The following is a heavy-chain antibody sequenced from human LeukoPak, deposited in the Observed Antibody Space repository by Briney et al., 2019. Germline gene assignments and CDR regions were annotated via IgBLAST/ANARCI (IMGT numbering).Heavy chain of an antibody. CDR3: ARGRGLDVVVVATTEFDP. V-gene: IGHV3-21*04. CDR2: ISSSSSYI. Sequence: GGSLRLSCAASGFTFSSYSMNWVRQAPGKGLEWVSSISSSSSYIYYADSVKGRFTISRDNAKNSLYLQMNSLRAEDTAVYYCARGRGLDVVVVATTEFDPWGQGTLVTVSS. J-gene: IGHJ5*02. D-gene: IGHD2-15*01. CDR1: GFTFSSYS.